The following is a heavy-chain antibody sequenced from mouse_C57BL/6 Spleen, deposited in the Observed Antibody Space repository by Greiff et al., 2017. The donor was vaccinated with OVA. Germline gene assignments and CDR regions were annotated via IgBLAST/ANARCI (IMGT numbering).Heavy chain of an antibody. CDR2: IYPGSGST. D-gene: IGHD1-1*01. J-gene: IGHJ2*01. CDR1: GYTFTSYW. CDR3: ARWKDYYGSSSGDY. V-gene: IGHV1-55*01. Sequence: QVQLQQPGAELVKPGASVKMSCKASGYTFTSYWITWVKQRPGQGLEWIGDIYPGSGSTNYNEKFKSKATLTVDTSSSTAYMQLSSLTSEDSAVYYCARWKDYYGSSSGDYWGQGTTLTVSS.